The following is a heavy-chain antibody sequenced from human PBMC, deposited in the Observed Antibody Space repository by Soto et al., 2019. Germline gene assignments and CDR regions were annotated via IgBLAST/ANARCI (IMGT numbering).Heavy chain of an antibody. D-gene: IGHD1-26*01. Sequence: SVKVSCKASGGTFSTYAINWVRQAPGQGLEWMGGIIPIFGTANYAQKFQGRVTITADESTSTAYMELSSLRSEDTAVYYCASSSGSHPAFDIWGQVTMVTVS. J-gene: IGHJ3*02. CDR1: GGTFSTYA. V-gene: IGHV1-69*13. CDR3: ASSSGSHPAFDI. CDR2: IIPIFGTA.